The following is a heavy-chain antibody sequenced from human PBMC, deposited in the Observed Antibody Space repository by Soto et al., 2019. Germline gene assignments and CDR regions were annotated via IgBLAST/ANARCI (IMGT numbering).Heavy chain of an antibody. CDR1: GYTFTSYG. CDR3: ARGRYFDWLSPFDY. J-gene: IGHJ4*02. V-gene: IGHV1-18*01. CDR2: ISAYNCNT. Sequence: GASVKVSCKASGYTFTSYGISWVRQAPGQGLEWMGWISAYNCNTNYAQKLQGRVTITADESTSTAYMELSSLRSEDTAVYYCARGRYFDWLSPFDYWGQGTLVTVSS. D-gene: IGHD3-9*01.